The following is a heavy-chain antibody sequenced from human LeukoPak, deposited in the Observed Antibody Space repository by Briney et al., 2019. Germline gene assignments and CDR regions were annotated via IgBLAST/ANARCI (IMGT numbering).Heavy chain of an antibody. V-gene: IGHV1-3*01. Sequence: ASVKVSCKASGYTFTSYAMHWVRQAPGQRLEWMGWINAGNGNTKYSQKFQGRVTITRDTSASTAYMELSSLRSEDTAVYYCARSGDTNRNWFDPWGQGTLVTVSS. J-gene: IGHJ5*02. CDR3: ARSGDTNRNWFDP. CDR1: GYTFTSYA. D-gene: IGHD1-14*01. CDR2: INAGNGNT.